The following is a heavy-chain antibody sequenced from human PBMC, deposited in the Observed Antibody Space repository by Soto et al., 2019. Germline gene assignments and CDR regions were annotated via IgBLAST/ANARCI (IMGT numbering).Heavy chain of an antibody. CDR2: INHRGNT. Sequence: SETLSLTCSVYGGSFSMYSWGWIRQSPGKGLQWIGEINHRGNTDYDPSLKSRVTISLNTSKNQFSLNLTSVTAADTSVYYCVRIGYLRIDYWGQGAPVTVSS. CDR3: VRIGYLRIDY. J-gene: IGHJ4*02. CDR1: GGSFSMYS. V-gene: IGHV4-34*01. D-gene: IGHD3-16*02.